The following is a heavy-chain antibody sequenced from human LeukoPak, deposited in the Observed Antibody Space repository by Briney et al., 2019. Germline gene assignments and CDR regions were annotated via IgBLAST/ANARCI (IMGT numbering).Heavy chain of an antibody. J-gene: IGHJ4*02. D-gene: IGHD2-2*01. CDR2: IYSGGGT. V-gene: IGHV3-66*01. CDR3: ARALPAASHTSFDY. Sequence: GGSLRLSCAASGFTVSDNYMSWVRQAPGKGLEWFSIIYSGGGTYYADSVKGRFTISRDISKNTFYLQMNSLRVEDTAVFYCARALPAASHTSFDYWGQGTLVTVSS. CDR1: GFTVSDNY.